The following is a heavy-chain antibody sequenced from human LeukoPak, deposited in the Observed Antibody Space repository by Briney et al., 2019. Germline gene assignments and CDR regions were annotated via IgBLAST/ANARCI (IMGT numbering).Heavy chain of an antibody. J-gene: IGHJ4*02. CDR3: ASRWLQNPTFDY. Sequence: PSETLSLTCTVSGGSVSSGSYYWSWIRQPPGKGLEWIGYIYYGGSTNYNPSLKSRVTISVDTSKNQFSLKLSSVTAADTAVYYCASRWLQNPTFDYWGQGTLVTVSS. D-gene: IGHD5-24*01. CDR2: IYYGGST. V-gene: IGHV4-61*01. CDR1: GGSVSSGSYY.